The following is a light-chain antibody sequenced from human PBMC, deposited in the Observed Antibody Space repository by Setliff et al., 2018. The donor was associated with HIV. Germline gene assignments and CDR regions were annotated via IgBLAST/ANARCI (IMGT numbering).Light chain of an antibody. J-gene: IGLJ2*01. V-gene: IGLV2-11*01. CDR1: SSDVGGYNY. CDR2: DVN. CDR3: CSYAGSYTV. Sequence: QSVLTQPASVSGSPGQSITISCTGTSSDVGGYNYVSWYQQHPGKAPKLMIYDVNKRPSGVPDRFSGSKSGNTASLTISGLQAEDEADYYCCSYAGSYTVFGGGTKVTVL.